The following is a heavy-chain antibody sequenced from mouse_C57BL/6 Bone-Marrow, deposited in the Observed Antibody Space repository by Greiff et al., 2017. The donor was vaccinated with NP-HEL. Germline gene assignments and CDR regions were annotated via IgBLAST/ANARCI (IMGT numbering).Heavy chain of an antibody. V-gene: IGHV5-17*01. CDR2: ISSGSSTI. D-gene: IGHD1-1*01. CDR1: GFTFSDYG. Sequence: EVKLQESGGGLVKPGGSLKLSCAASGFTFSDYGMHWVRQAPEKGLEWVAYISSGSSTIYYADTVKGRFTISRDNAKNTLFLQMTSLRSEDTAMYYCADFTTGFAYWGQGTLVTVSA. J-gene: IGHJ3*01. CDR3: ADFTTGFAY.